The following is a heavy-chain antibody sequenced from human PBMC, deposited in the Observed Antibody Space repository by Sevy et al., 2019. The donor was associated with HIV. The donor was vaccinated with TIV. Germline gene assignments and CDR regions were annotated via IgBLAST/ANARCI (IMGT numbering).Heavy chain of an antibody. CDR2: ISGSGGGT. D-gene: IGHD3-22*01. Sequence: GGSLRLSCAASGFTFSSYAMSWVRQAPGKGLEWVSAISGSGGGTYYGASVKGRFTISRDNSKNTLYLQMNSLRAEDTAVYYCATSITMIVVVINDYWGQGTLVTVSS. CDR3: ATSITMIVVVINDY. V-gene: IGHV3-23*01. J-gene: IGHJ4*02. CDR1: GFTFSSYA.